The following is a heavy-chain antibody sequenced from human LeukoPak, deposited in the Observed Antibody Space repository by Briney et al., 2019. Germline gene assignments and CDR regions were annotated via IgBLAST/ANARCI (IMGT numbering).Heavy chain of an antibody. Sequence: GESLKISCKGSGYSFASYWIGWVRQMPGKGLEWMGIIYAGDSETRYSPSFQGQVTISADKSISTAYLQWSSLKASDTAMYYCARSMGSYTPDYWGQGTLVIVSS. CDR2: IYAGDSET. V-gene: IGHV5-51*01. D-gene: IGHD3-10*01. CDR1: GYSFASYW. J-gene: IGHJ4*02. CDR3: ARSMGSYTPDY.